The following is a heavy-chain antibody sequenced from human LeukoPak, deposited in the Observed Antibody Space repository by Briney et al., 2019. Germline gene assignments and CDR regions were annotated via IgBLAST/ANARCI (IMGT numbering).Heavy chain of an antibody. Sequence: SETLSLTCTVSCGSISSDNHYWGWIRQPAGKGLEWIGRISTSGDTHYNPSLKSRVTISVDTSKNQFSLKLSSVAAADTAVYYCARRPGAGSRDCWFDPWGQGTLVTVSS. V-gene: IGHV4-61*02. D-gene: IGHD2-21*01. CDR2: ISTSGDT. CDR3: ARRPGAGSRDCWFDP. CDR1: CGSISSDNHY. J-gene: IGHJ5*02.